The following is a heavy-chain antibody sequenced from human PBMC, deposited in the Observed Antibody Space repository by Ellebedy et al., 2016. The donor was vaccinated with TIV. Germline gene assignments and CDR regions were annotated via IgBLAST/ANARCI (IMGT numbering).Heavy chain of an antibody. Sequence: SETLSLXXAVYGGSFSGYYWSWIRQPPGKGLEWIGEINHSGSTNYNPSLKSRVTISVDTSKNQFSLKLSSVTAADTAVYYCARLRVVPAASYYYYGMDVWGQGTTVTVSS. CDR1: GGSFSGYY. D-gene: IGHD2-2*01. V-gene: IGHV4-34*01. J-gene: IGHJ6*02. CDR3: ARLRVVPAASYYYYGMDV. CDR2: INHSGST.